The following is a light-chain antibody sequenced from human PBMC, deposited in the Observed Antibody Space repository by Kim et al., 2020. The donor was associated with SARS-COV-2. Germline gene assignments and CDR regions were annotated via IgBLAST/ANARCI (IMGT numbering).Light chain of an antibody. V-gene: IGLV1-51*01. J-gene: IGLJ3*02. CDR2: DNN. CDR3: GTWDSTLSAGV. Sequence: QSVLTQPPSVSAAPGQQVSISCSGSNSNIGANYVSWYHQVPGTAPKLLIYDNNKRPSGIPDRFSGFKSDTSATLDITGLQTADEAVYYCGTWDSTLSAGVFGGGTKVTVL. CDR1: NSNIGANY.